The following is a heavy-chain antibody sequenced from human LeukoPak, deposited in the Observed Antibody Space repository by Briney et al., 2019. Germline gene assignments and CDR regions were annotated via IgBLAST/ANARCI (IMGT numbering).Heavy chain of an antibody. V-gene: IGHV3-30*03. CDR2: ISSDGSNK. CDR1: GFTFSTYA. J-gene: IGHJ4*02. D-gene: IGHD3-3*01. CDR3: ARGVPYDSWSGPHYSDY. Sequence: GGSLRLSCAASGFTFSTYAMHWARQAPGKGLEWVAVISSDGSNKFYADSVKGRFTISRDNSKNTLYLQMNSLRAEDTAVYYCARGVPYDSWSGPHYSDYWGQGTLVTVSS.